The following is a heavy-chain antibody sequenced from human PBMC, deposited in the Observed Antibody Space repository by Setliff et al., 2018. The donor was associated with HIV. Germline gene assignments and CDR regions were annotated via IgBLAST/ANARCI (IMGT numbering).Heavy chain of an antibody. Sequence: PSETLSLTCTVSGGSISSYYWSWIRQPAGKGLEWIGRIFSSGSTSYNSSLKSRVTMSVDTSKNQFSLRLTSVTAADTAVYYCARDPVITMMVGPKFYFDYWGQGILVTSPQ. CDR1: GGSISSYY. CDR3: ARDPVITMMVGPKFYFDY. J-gene: IGHJ4*02. V-gene: IGHV4-4*07. D-gene: IGHD3-22*01. CDR2: IFSSGST.